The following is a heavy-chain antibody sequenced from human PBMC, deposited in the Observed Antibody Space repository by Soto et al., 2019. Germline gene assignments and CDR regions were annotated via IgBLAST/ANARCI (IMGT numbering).Heavy chain of an antibody. CDR3: ASNLGAYGMEV. CDR1: GYTFTSYG. V-gene: IGHV1-18*01. Sequence: QVQLVQSGAEVKKPGASVKVSCKASGYTFTSYGISWVRQAPGQGLEWMGWISAYNGNTNYAQTLQGRVTMTTDTATRTAYMEPTSLRCDDTAVYYSASNLGAYGMEVWGQGTTGTVSS. CDR2: ISAYNGNT. J-gene: IGHJ6*02.